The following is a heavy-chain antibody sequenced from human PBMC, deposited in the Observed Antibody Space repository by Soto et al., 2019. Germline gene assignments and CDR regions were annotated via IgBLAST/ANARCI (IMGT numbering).Heavy chain of an antibody. J-gene: IGHJ4*02. CDR2: IDSSSSST. V-gene: IGHV3-48*02. Sequence: GGSLRLSCAASGFTFSSSWMHWVRHAPGKGLEWVSYIDSSSSSTHYADSVKGRFTISRDNAKNALYLQMSSLRDEDTAVYYCARDDNSAMALNFDYWGQGTLVTVSS. D-gene: IGHD5-18*01. CDR3: ARDDNSAMALNFDY. CDR1: GFTFSSSW.